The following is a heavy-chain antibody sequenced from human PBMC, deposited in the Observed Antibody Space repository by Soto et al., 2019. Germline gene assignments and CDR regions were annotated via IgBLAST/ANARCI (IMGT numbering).Heavy chain of an antibody. V-gene: IGHV3-23*01. Sequence: PGGSLRLSCEASGFSFSSYAMIWVRQAPGKGLEWVSVISGSGGSSYFADSVKGRFTISRDNSKNMLYLEMSSLRAEDTAIYFCAKGSIEYSASIDYWGQGTLVTDSS. CDR1: GFSFSSYA. CDR3: AKGSIEYSASIDY. CDR2: ISGSGGSS. J-gene: IGHJ4*02. D-gene: IGHD4-4*01.